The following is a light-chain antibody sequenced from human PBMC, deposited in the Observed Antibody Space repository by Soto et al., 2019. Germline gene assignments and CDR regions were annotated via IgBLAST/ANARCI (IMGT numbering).Light chain of an antibody. CDR2: DDN. V-gene: IGLV1-51*01. CDR3: GSWDSSLSAYV. Sequence: QSVLAQPPSVSAAPGQKVTISCSGSSSNIGGNSVSWYQQLPGTAPKLLIYDDNKRPSGIPDRFSGSKSGTSATLGITGFQTGDEADYYCGSWDSSLSAYVFGTGTRSPS. J-gene: IGLJ1*01. CDR1: SSNIGGNS.